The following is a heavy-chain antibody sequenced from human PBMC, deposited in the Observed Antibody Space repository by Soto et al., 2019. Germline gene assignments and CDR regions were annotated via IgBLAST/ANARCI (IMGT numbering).Heavy chain of an antibody. CDR3: ARTTADINLNY. D-gene: IGHD1-1*01. Sequence: PSXTRSLTCAVYGGSLRGNYWGWIRQPPGKGLEWMGXTHHSXSTAYNTSLKXXVTISVDXXRNQFSLKLNSVTAADTAVYYCARTTADINLNYWSQGTLVTVSS. CDR1: GGSLRGNY. V-gene: IGHV4-34*01. CDR2: THHSXST. J-gene: IGHJ4*02.